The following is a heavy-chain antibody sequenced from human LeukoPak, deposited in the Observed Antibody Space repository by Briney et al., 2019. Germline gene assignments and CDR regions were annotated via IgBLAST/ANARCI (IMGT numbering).Heavy chain of an antibody. CDR3: AREAYNWNDPLDY. CDR2: IKQDGSEK. V-gene: IGHV3-7*01. J-gene: IGHJ4*02. D-gene: IGHD1-20*01. Sequence: PGGPLRLSCAASGFTFSSYWMSWVRQAPGKGLEWVANIKQDGSEKYYVDSVKGRFTISRDNAKNSLYLQMNSLRAEDTAVYYCAREAYNWNDPLDYWGQGTLVTVSS. CDR1: GFTFSSYW.